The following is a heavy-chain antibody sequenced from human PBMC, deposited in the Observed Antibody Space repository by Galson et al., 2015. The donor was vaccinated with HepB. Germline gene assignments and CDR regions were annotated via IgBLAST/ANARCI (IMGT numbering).Heavy chain of an antibody. Sequence: SVKVSCKASGYTFTSYYMHWVRQAPGQGLEWMGIINPSGGSTSYAQKLQGRVTMTRDTSTSTVYMELSSLRSEDTAVYYCAREGYSYGAFDIWGQGTMVTVSS. J-gene: IGHJ3*02. CDR3: AREGYSYGAFDI. V-gene: IGHV1-46*04. CDR1: GYTFTSYY. D-gene: IGHD5-18*01. CDR2: INPSGGST.